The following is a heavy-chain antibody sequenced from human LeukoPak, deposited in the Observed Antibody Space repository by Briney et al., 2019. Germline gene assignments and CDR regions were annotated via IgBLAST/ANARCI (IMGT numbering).Heavy chain of an antibody. D-gene: IGHD3-16*01. CDR3: ARTRFGLGSYYFDY. CDR1: GFSLSTSGMR. V-gene: IGHV2-70*04. CDR2: IDWDDDK. J-gene: IGHJ4*02. Sequence: ESGPALVKPTQTLTLTCTFSGFSLSTSGMRVSWIRQPPGKALEWLARIDWDDDKFYSTSLKTRLTISKDTSKNQVVLTMTNMDPVDTATYYCARTRFGLGSYYFDYWGQGTLVTVSS.